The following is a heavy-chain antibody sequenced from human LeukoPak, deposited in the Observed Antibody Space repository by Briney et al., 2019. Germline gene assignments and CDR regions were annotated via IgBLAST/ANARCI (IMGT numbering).Heavy chain of an antibody. V-gene: IGHV1-18*01. CDR2: INPNSGGT. CDR3: ARSYCSGGSCYGYYYYMDV. D-gene: IGHD2-15*01. Sequence: ASVKVSCKASGYTFTSYGISWVRQAPGQGLEWMGWINPNSGGTNYAQKLQGRVTMTTDTSTSTAYMELRSLRSDDTAVYYCARSYCSGGSCYGYYYYMDVWGKGTTVTVSS. J-gene: IGHJ6*03. CDR1: GYTFTSYG.